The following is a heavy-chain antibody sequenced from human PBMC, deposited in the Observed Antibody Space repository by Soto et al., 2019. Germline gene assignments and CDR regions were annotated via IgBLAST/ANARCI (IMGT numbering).Heavy chain of an antibody. CDR2: ISAYNGNT. CDR3: ARLVSSDFDY. J-gene: IGHJ4*02. D-gene: IGHD1-20*01. V-gene: IGHV1-18*01. Sequence: ASVKVSCKASGYTLTSYGIGGVRQAPGQGLEWMGWISAYNGNTNYAQKLQGRVTMTTDTSTSTAYMELRSLRSDDTAVYYCARLVSSDFDYWGQGTLVTLSS. CDR1: GYTLTSYG.